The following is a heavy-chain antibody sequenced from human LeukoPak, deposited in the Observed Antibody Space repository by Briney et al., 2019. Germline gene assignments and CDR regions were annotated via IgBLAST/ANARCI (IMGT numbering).Heavy chain of an antibody. V-gene: IGHV3-21*01. CDR3: ARLPLSSGSYLS. CDR2: ISSSSSYI. Sequence: GGSLRLSCAASGFTFSSYSMNWVRQAPGKWLEWVSSISSSSSYIYYADSVKGRFTISRDNAKNSLYLQMNSLRAEDTAVYYCARLPLSSGSYLSWGQGTLVTVSS. D-gene: IGHD3-10*01. J-gene: IGHJ4*02. CDR1: GFTFSSYS.